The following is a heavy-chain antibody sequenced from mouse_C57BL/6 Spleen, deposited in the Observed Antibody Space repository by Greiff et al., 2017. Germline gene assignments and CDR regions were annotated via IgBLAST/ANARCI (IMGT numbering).Heavy chain of an antibody. Sequence: EVNVVESGGDLVKPGGSLKLSCAASGFTFSSYGMSWVRQTPDKRLEWVATISSGGSYTYYPDSVKGRFTISRDNAKNTLYLQMSSLKSEDTAMYYCARHEDYGNYEVWFAYWGQGTLVTVSA. CDR3: ARHEDYGNYEVWFAY. V-gene: IGHV5-6*01. J-gene: IGHJ3*01. D-gene: IGHD2-1*01. CDR2: ISSGGSYT. CDR1: GFTFSSYG.